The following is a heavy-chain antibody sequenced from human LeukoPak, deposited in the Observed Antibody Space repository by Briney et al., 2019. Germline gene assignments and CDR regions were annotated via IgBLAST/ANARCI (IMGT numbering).Heavy chain of an antibody. CDR2: ITHRGIIE. D-gene: IGHD2-21*01. Sequence: PGGSLRLSCTVSGFRFTDYAMHWVRQAPGEGLEWVASITHRGIIEYRPDSVKGRFTISRDNSKSTVYLQMDSLRTEDTAVYYCARDLEADTPAYFDFWGQGTLVTVSS. V-gene: IGHV3-30*04. CDR1: GFRFTDYA. CDR3: ARDLEADTPAYFDF. J-gene: IGHJ4*02.